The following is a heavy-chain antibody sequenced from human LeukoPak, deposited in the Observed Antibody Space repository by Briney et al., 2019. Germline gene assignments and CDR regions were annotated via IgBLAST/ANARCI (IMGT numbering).Heavy chain of an antibody. Sequence: SQTLSLTCAISGDSVSSNSAAWNWIRQSPSRGLEWLGRTYYRSKWYNDYAVSVKSRITINPDTSKNQFSLQLNSVTPEDTAVYYCARGRYSGYDWGFDYFDYRGQGPLVTVSS. V-gene: IGHV6-1*01. CDR1: GDSVSSNSAA. J-gene: IGHJ4*02. CDR2: TYYRSKWYN. CDR3: ARGRYSGYDWGFDYFDY. D-gene: IGHD5-12*01.